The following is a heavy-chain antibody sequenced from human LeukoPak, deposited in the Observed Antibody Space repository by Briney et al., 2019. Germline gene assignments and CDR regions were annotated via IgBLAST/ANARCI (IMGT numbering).Heavy chain of an antibody. J-gene: IGHJ6*03. Sequence: GGSLRLSCAASGFTFSSYAMSWVRQAPGKGLEWVSAISGSGGSTYYADSVKGRFTISRDNSKNTLYLQMNSLRAEDTAVYYCAKVRGYSGYVNYYMDVWGKGTTVTVSS. V-gene: IGHV3-23*01. CDR1: GFTFSSYA. CDR2: ISGSGGST. D-gene: IGHD5-12*01. CDR3: AKVRGYSGYVNYYMDV.